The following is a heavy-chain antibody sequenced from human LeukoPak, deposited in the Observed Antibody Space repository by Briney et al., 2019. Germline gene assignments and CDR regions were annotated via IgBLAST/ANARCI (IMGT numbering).Heavy chain of an antibody. V-gene: IGHV4-59*01. CDR1: GGSISDYY. CDR2: IHYKGTT. CDR3: ARDNDILTGYYET. Sequence: SEPLSLTCTVSGGSISDYYWSWIRQPPGKTLEWIGYIHYKGTTNYNPSLKSRVTISIDTSKNQFSLELNSVTAADTAVYYCARDNDILTGYYETWGQGTLVTVSS. J-gene: IGHJ5*02. D-gene: IGHD3-9*01.